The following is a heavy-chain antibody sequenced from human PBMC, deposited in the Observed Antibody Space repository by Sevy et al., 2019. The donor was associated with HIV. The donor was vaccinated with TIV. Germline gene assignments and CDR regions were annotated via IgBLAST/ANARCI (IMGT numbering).Heavy chain of an antibody. CDR3: AREGCTKPHDY. J-gene: IGHJ4*02. D-gene: IGHD2-8*01. CDR1: GFDFSIYS. CDR2: LSFGCGKI. V-gene: IGHV3-23*01. Sequence: GGSLRLSCVASGFDFSIYSMSWVRQAPGKGLEWVSTLSFGCGKINYADSVKGRFTISRDNSKSSVYLQMNNMRVEDTAVYYRAREGCTKPHDYWGQGTLVTVSS.